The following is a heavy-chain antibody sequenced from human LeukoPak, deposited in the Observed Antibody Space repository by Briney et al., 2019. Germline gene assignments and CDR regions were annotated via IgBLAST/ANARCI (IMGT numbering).Heavy chain of an antibody. Sequence: GGSLRLSCEASGFTFSSTWMYWVRHAPGKGLVWVSRINTAGSSTTYADSVKGRFTISRDNAKSTLYLQMNSLRAEDTAVYYCVSLELGWGQGTLVTVSS. J-gene: IGHJ4*02. CDR1: GFTFSSTW. D-gene: IGHD3-10*01. CDR3: VSLELG. CDR2: INTAGSST. V-gene: IGHV3-74*01.